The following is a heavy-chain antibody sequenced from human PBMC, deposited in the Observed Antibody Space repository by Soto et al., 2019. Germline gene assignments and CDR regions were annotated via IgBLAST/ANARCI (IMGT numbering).Heavy chain of an antibody. V-gene: IGHV4-59*01. CDR2: IYYSGST. J-gene: IGHJ4*02. D-gene: IGHD3-22*01. CDR1: GGSISPYY. Sequence: LSLTCTVSGGSISPYYWSWIRQSPGKGLEWIGYIYYSGSTNYNPSLKRRVTISVDTSKNQCTLQLSSVTAADTAVYYCARASYYSDSFGYFLDYWGQGTLVTVSS. CDR3: ARASYYSDSFGYFLDY.